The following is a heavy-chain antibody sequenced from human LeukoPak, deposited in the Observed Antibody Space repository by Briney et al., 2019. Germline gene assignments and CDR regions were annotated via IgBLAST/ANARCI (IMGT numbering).Heavy chain of an antibody. V-gene: IGHV4-30-4*08. CDR1: GGSISSGDYY. D-gene: IGHD3-16*02. J-gene: IGHJ4*02. CDR3: ARVSYDYVWGSYLPFDY. CDR2: IYYSGST. Sequence: SETLSLTCTVSGGSISSGDYYWSWIRQPPGKGLEWIGYIYYSGSTYYHPSLTSRVTMSVDTSKNQFSLKLSSVTAADTAVYYCARVSYDYVWGSYLPFDYWGQGTLVTVSS.